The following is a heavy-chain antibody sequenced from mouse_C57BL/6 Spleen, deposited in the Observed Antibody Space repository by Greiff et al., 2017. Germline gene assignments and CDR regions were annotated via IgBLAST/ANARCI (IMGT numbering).Heavy chain of an antibody. CDR1: GFTFSSYA. Sequence: EVQVVESGGGLVKPGGSLKLSCAASGFTFSSYAMSWVRQTPEKRLEWVATISDGGSYTYYPDNVKGRFTISRDNAKNNLYLQMSQLKSEDTAMYYCARDRSSYAMDYWGQGTSVTVSS. CDR3: ARDRSSYAMDY. V-gene: IGHV5-4*01. CDR2: ISDGGSYT. D-gene: IGHD1-1*01. J-gene: IGHJ4*01.